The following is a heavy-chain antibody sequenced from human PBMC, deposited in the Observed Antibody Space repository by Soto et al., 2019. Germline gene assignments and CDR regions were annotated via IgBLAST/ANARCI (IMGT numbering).Heavy chain of an antibody. CDR1: GGSISSYY. J-gene: IGHJ5*02. Sequence: KTSETLSLTCTVSGGSISSYYWSWVRQPAGQGLERIGPIYTSGSTNYNPSLKSRVTMSLDTSKNQCSLKLSSVTAADTAVYYCARGPIAAGGDWFDPWGQGTLVTVSS. CDR3: ARGPIAAGGDWFDP. CDR2: IYTSGST. V-gene: IGHV4-4*07. D-gene: IGHD6-13*01.